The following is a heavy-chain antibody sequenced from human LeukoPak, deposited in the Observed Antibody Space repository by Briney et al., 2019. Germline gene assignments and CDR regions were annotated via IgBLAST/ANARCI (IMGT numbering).Heavy chain of an antibody. D-gene: IGHD1-26*01. Sequence: ASVKVSCKASGYTFTGYYMHWVRQAPGQGLEWMGWINPNSGGTNCAQKFQGRVTMTRDTSISTAYMELTSLRSEDTAVYYCARDRLPVGATGWFDPWGQGTLVTVSS. CDR1: GYTFTGYY. CDR2: INPNSGGT. V-gene: IGHV1-2*02. J-gene: IGHJ5*02. CDR3: ARDRLPVGATGWFDP.